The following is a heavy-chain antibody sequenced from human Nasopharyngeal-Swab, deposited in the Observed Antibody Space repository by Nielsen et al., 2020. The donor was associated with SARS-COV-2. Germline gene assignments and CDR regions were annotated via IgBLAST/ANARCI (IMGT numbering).Heavy chain of an antibody. J-gene: IGHJ5*02. CDR2: ISSSSSTI. D-gene: IGHD4-11*01. CDR3: ARDRLSTVTTYWNWFDP. Sequence: GESLKISCAASGFTFSSYSMNWVRQAPGKGLEWVSYISSSSSTIYYADSVKGRFTISRDNAKNSLYLQMNSLRAEDTAVYYCARDRLSTVTTYWNWFDPWGQGTLVTVSS. V-gene: IGHV3-48*04. CDR1: GFTFSSYS.